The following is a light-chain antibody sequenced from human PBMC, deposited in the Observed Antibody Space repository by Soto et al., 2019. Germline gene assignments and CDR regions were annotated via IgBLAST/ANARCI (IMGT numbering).Light chain of an antibody. CDR3: QYYGSSPHL. J-gene: IGKJ4*01. CDR1: QGVSSSY. CDR2: RTS. Sequence: EIVLTQSPGTLSLSPGERATLSCRSSQGVSSSYLAWYQQKPGQAPKVLIYRTSMRATGIPDRFSGSGSGTNFTLTITRLAPEDFAVYYCQYYGSSPHLFGGWTKFEI. V-gene: IGKV3-20*01.